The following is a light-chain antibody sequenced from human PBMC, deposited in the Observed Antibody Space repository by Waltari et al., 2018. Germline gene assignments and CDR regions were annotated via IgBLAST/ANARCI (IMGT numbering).Light chain of an antibody. CDR3: QKYVSSPVT. CDR2: GSS. J-gene: IGKJ4*01. CDR1: QRVSSTY. V-gene: IGKV3-20*01. Sequence: EIVLTQAPGTLCLSPVERATLSCRVGQRVSSTYLAWYQQKAGKAPMLLIYGSSTRATGCPSRFSGSRYGTEFTLNASRLEPQDFAVYYFQKYVSSPVTFGGGNKVEIK.